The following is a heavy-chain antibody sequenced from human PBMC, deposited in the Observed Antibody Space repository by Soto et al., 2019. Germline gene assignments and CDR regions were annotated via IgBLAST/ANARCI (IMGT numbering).Heavy chain of an antibody. V-gene: IGHV3-11*01. CDR2: ISGVGSDI. J-gene: IGHJ4*02. CDR1: GFTFSDYY. CDR3: ARGRRCNDVCSGSDY. D-gene: IGHD5-18*01. Sequence: PGGSLRLSCAASGFTFSDYYMTWIRQAPEKGLELVAYISGVGSDIYYPDSVRSRFTISRDNAKNSLHLQMDSLRADDTAVYFCARGRRCNDVCSGSDYWGQGTLVTVSS.